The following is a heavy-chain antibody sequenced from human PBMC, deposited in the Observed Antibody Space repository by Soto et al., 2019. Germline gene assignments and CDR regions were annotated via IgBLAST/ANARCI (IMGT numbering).Heavy chain of an antibody. V-gene: IGHV1-8*01. CDR3: ARGLWQDNDIVVVVAAH. CDR1: GYTFTSYD. Sequence: ASVKVSCKASGYTFTSYDINWVRQATGQGPEWIGWMNPKSGNTGYAQKFQGRITMTRNTSISTAYMELSSLRSDDTAVYYCARGLWQDNDIVVVVAAHWGQGTLVTVSS. CDR2: MNPKSGNT. D-gene: IGHD2-15*01. J-gene: IGHJ4*02.